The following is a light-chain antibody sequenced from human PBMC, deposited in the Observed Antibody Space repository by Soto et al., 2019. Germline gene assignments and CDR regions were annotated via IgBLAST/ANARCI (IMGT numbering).Light chain of an antibody. CDR2: GAS. Sequence: EIVLTQSPGTLSLSPGERATLSCRASQSVSSSYLAWGQQKPGQAPRLLIYGASSRATGIPDRFSGSGDGTDFTITISRLEPEDLAVYYCQQYGSWPITFGQGTSLEIK. J-gene: IGKJ5*01. CDR3: QQYGSWPIT. CDR1: QSVSSSY. V-gene: IGKV3-20*01.